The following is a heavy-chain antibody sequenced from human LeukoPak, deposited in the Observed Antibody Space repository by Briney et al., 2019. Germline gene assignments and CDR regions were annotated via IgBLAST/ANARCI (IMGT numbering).Heavy chain of an antibody. CDR2: INPSSGGT. CDR3: ARDLNGGNSA. D-gene: IGHD4-23*01. V-gene: IGHV1-2*02. J-gene: IGHJ5*02. CDR1: GYTFTGYY. Sequence: ASVKVSCKASGYTFTGYYMHWVRQAPGQGLEWMGWINPSSGGTNYAQKFQGRVTMTRDTSINIDYMELSSLRSDDTAVYYRARDLNGGNSAWGQGTLVTVSS.